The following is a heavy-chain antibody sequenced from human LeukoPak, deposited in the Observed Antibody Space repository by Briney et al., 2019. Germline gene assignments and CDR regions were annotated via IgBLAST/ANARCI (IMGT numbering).Heavy chain of an antibody. J-gene: IGHJ3*02. V-gene: IGHV1-69*13. CDR1: GYTFTSYG. D-gene: IGHD1-26*01. CDR3: ARRSYLLDDAFDI. Sequence: SVKVSCKASGYTFTSYGISWVRQAPGQGLEWMGGIIPIFGTANYAQKFQGRVTITADESTSTAYMELSSLRSEDTAVYYCARRSYLLDDAFDIWGQGTMVTVSS. CDR2: IIPIFGTA.